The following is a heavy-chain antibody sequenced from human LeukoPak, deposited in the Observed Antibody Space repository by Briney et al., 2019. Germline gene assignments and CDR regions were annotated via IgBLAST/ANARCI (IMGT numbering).Heavy chain of an antibody. D-gene: IGHD3-3*01. Sequence: ASVKVSCKASGYTFTSYGISWVRQAPGQGLEWMGWISAYNGNTNYAQKLQGRVTMTTDTSTSTAYMELRSLRSDDTAVYYCARDLGKLRFLEWLSPMKMANWFDPWGQGTLVTVSS. J-gene: IGHJ5*02. V-gene: IGHV1-18*01. CDR3: ARDLGKLRFLEWLSPMKMANWFDP. CDR2: ISAYNGNT. CDR1: GYTFTSYG.